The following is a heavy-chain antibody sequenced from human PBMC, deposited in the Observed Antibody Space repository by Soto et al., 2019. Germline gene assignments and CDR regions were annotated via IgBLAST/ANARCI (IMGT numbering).Heavy chain of an antibody. CDR3: ARAVRYFPSYFDY. CDR1: GGSISSGGYY. Sequence: SETLSLTCTVSGGSISSGGYYWSWIRQHPGKGLEWIGYIYYSGSTYYNPSLKSRVTISVVTSKNQFYLKLSSVTAADTAVYYCARAVRYFPSYFDYWGQGTLVTVSS. V-gene: IGHV4-31*02. CDR2: IYYSGST. D-gene: IGHD3-9*01. J-gene: IGHJ4*02.